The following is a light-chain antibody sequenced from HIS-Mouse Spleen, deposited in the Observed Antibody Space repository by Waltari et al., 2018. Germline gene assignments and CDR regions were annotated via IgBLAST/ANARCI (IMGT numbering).Light chain of an antibody. V-gene: IGLV2-23*01. CDR1: SSYVGGYNL. CDR3: CSYAGSSTVV. Sequence: QSALTQPASVSGSPGQSITISCTGTSSYVGGYNLVSWYQQHPGKAPKLMIHEGSKRPSGVSNRFSGSKSGNTASLTISGLQAEDEADYYCCSYAGSSTVVFGGGTKLTVL. CDR2: EGS. J-gene: IGLJ2*01.